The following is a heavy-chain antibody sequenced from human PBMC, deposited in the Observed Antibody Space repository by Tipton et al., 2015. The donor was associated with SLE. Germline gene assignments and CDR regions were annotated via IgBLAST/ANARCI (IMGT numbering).Heavy chain of an antibody. Sequence: LRLSCAASGFTFSNAWMNWVRQAPGKGLEWIGYIYYSGSTNYNPSLKSRVTISVDTSKNQFSLKLSSVTAADTAVYYCARSDDYYDSSAPFDYWGQGTLVTVSS. D-gene: IGHD3-22*01. CDR2: IYYSGST. CDR3: ARSDDYYDSSAPFDY. CDR1: GFTFSNAW. V-gene: IGHV4-59*01. J-gene: IGHJ4*02.